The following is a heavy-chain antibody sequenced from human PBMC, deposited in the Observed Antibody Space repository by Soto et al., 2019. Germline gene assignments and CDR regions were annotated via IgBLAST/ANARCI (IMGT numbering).Heavy chain of an antibody. V-gene: IGHV4-31*03. D-gene: IGHD5-12*01. CDR2: IYYSGST. CDR3: ARVLATKGPNWFDP. J-gene: IGHJ5*02. CDR1: GGSISSGGYY. Sequence: SETLSLTCTVSGGSISSGGYYWSWIRQHPGKGLEWIGYIYYSGSTYYNPSLKSRVTISVDTSKNQFSLKLGSVTAADTAVYYCARVLATKGPNWFDPWGQGTLVTVSS.